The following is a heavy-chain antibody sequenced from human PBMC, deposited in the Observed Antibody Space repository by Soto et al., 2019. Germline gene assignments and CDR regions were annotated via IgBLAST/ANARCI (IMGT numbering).Heavy chain of an antibody. CDR2: IRSKANSYAT. Sequence: GGSLRLSCAASGFTFSGSAMHWVRQASGKGLEWVGRIRSKANSYATAYAASVKGRFTISRDDSKNTAYLQMNSLKTEDTAVYYCTSSRYYGKTYYFDYWGQGTLVTVSS. D-gene: IGHD3-22*01. J-gene: IGHJ4*02. V-gene: IGHV3-73*01. CDR3: TSSRYYGKTYYFDY. CDR1: GFTFSGSA.